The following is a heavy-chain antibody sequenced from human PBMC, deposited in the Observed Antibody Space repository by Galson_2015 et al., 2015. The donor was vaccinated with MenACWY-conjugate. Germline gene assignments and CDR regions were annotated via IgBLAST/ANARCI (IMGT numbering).Heavy chain of an antibody. J-gene: IGHJ4*02. D-gene: IGHD3-3*01. CDR2: IRNEPSRYTT. CDR3: TRLCLFWGGQDY. Sequence: SMRLSCAASGFSFHDHYMDWVRQAPGKGLAWVGSIRNEPSRYTTKYAASVKGRFTISRDDSQTSVYLQMNSLQTEETAVYFCTRLCLFWGGQDYWGPGSLVIVSS. V-gene: IGHV3-72*01. CDR1: GFSFHDHY.